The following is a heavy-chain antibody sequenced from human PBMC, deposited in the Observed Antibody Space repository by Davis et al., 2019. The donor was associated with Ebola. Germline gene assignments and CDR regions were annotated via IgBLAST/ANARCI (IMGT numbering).Heavy chain of an antibody. CDR1: GYTFTGYY. CDR3: ATNTGAYYYAMDV. CDR2: ISGKNGKT. V-gene: IGHV1-18*04. J-gene: IGHJ6*02. Sequence: ASVKVSCKTSGYTFTGYYMHWLRQAPGQGLEWMGWISGKNGKTRHAQKFQGRVTMTTDRSTNTAYLELRNLRSDDTAVYYCATNTGAYYYAMDVWGQGTTVTVSS. D-gene: IGHD4/OR15-4a*01.